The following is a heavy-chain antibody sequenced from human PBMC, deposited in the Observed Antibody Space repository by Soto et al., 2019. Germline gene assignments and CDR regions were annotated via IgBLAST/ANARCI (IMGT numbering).Heavy chain of an antibody. CDR2: IKSKRDGGTI. CDR1: GFTFSNDW. V-gene: IGHV3-15*01. D-gene: IGHD6-13*01. Sequence: VGSLRLSCAASGFTFSNDWMTWVRQAPGKGLEWIGRIKSKRDGGTIDDAAPVRGRFTISRDDSTNTLYLQMNNLKTEDTAIYYCTRGAPSGTFYDYWGQGTLVTVPQ. CDR3: TRGAPSGTFYDY. J-gene: IGHJ4*02.